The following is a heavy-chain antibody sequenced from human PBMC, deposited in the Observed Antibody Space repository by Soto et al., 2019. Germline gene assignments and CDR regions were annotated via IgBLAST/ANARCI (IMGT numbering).Heavy chain of an antibody. D-gene: IGHD3-10*01. Sequence: SETLSLTCTVSGDSISSMDYYWSWIRQSPGEGLEWIGYIYYSGSTYHNPSLKSRVTISVDTSKNQFSLKLSSVTAADTAVYYCARGLSSGSHRGWFDPWGQGTLVTVSS. J-gene: IGHJ5*02. CDR2: IYYSGST. CDR1: GDSISSMDYY. CDR3: ARGLSSGSHRGWFDP. V-gene: IGHV4-30-4*02.